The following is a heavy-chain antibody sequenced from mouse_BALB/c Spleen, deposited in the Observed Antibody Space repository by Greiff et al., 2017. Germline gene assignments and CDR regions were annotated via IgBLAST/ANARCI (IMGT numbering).Heavy chain of an antibody. CDR3: ATGSSYDFDY. CDR2: ISSGSSTI. J-gene: IGHJ2*01. Sequence: EVKLMESGGGLVQPGGSRKLSCAASGFTFSSFGMHWVRQAPETGLEWVAYISSGSSTIYYADTVKGRFTISRDNPKNTLFLQMTSLRSEDTAMFYCATGSSYDFDYWGQGTTLTVSS. D-gene: IGHD1-1*01. CDR1: GFTFSSFG. V-gene: IGHV5-17*02.